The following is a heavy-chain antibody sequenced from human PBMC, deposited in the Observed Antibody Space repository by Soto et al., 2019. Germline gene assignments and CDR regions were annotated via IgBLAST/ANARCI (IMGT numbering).Heavy chain of an antibody. Sequence: EVQLVESGGGLVQPGGSLRLSCAASGFTFSSYRMNWVRQAPGKGLEWVSYISSSSSTIYCADSVKGRFTIPRDNAKNSLYLQMNSLRAEDTAVYYCAGLGYNYGSGSWGQGTTVTVSS. V-gene: IGHV3-48*01. D-gene: IGHD3-10*01. CDR3: AGLGYNYGSGS. CDR1: GFTFSSYR. CDR2: ISSSSSTI. J-gene: IGHJ6*02.